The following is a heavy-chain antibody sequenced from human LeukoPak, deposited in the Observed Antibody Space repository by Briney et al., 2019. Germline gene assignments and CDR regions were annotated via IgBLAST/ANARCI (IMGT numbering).Heavy chain of an antibody. Sequence: LETLSLTCAVYGGSFSGYYWSWIRQPPGKGLEWIGEINHSGSTNYNPSLKSRVTISVDTSKNQFSLKLSSVTAADTAVYYCARALDSSSGQFDYWGQGTLVTVSS. V-gene: IGHV4-34*01. J-gene: IGHJ4*02. CDR1: GGSFSGYY. CDR3: ARALDSSSGQFDY. D-gene: IGHD6-6*01. CDR2: INHSGST.